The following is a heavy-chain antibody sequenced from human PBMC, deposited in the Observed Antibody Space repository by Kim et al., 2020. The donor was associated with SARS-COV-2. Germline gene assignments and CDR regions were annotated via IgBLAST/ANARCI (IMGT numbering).Heavy chain of an antibody. CDR1: GFTFSSYG. V-gene: IGHV3-30*18. D-gene: IGHD6-19*01. CDR2: ISYDGSNK. Sequence: GGSLRLSCAASGFTFSSYGMHWVRQAPGKGLEWVAVISYDGSNKYYADSVKGRFTISRDNSKNTLYLQMNSLRAEDTAVYYCAKGSGAVLYYGMDVWGQGTTVTVSS. J-gene: IGHJ6*02. CDR3: AKGSGAVLYYGMDV.